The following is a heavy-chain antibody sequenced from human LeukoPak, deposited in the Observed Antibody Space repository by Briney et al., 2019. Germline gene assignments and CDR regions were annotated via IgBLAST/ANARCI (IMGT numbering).Heavy chain of an antibody. Sequence: GASVKVSCKASGYTFTGYYMHWVRHAPGQGLEWMGRINPNSGGTNYAQKFQGRVTMTRDTSISTAYMELSRLRSDDTAVYYCASLGYYDSSGYYFYWGQGTLVTVSS. D-gene: IGHD3-22*01. CDR2: INPNSGGT. J-gene: IGHJ4*02. CDR3: ASLGYYDSSGYYFY. CDR1: GYTFTGYY. V-gene: IGHV1-2*06.